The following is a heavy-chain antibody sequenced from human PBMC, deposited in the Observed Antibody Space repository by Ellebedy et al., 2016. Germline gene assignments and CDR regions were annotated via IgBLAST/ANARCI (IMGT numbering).Heavy chain of an antibody. CDR1: GFTFTSYS. J-gene: IGHJ4*02. D-gene: IGHD6-13*01. CDR2: ISPSSGSTI. Sequence: GESLKISCIVSGFTFTSYSMKWVRQTPGKGLEWVSYISPSSGSTIYYADSVKGRFTISRDNAKNSLYLQMNSLRDEDSAVYYCSREYSNTWYADFWGQGTLVAVSS. V-gene: IGHV3-48*02. CDR3: SREYSNTWYADF.